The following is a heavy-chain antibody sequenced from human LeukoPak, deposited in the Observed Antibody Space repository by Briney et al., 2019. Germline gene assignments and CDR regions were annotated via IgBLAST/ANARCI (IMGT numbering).Heavy chain of an antibody. CDR2: ISSSAFTI. J-gene: IGHJ4*02. V-gene: IGHV3-48*04. D-gene: IGHD6-19*01. CDR3: ARDIEVWSSSGWYGPSYFDY. Sequence: PGGSLRLSCAASGFTFSSYGMSWVRQAPGKGLEWVSYISSSAFTIYYADSVKGRFTISRDNAKNSLYLQMNSLRAEDTAVYYCARDIEVWSSSGWYGPSYFDYWGQGTLVTVSS. CDR1: GFTFSSYG.